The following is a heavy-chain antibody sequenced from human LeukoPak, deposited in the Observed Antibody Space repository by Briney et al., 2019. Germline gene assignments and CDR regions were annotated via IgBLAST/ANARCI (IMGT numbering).Heavy chain of an antibody. Sequence: PGGSLRLSCAASGFTFSNAWMSWVRQAPGKGLEWVGRIKSKTDGGTTDYAAPVKGRFTISRDDSKNMLYLQMNSLKTEDTAVYYCTTDCGYGANWFDPWGQGTLVTGSS. D-gene: IGHD5-12*01. J-gene: IGHJ5*02. V-gene: IGHV3-15*01. CDR1: GFTFSNAW. CDR2: IKSKTDGGTT. CDR3: TTDCGYGANWFDP.